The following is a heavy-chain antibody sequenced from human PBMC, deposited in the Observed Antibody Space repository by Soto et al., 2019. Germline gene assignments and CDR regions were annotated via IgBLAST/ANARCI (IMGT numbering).Heavy chain of an antibody. D-gene: IGHD4-17*01. V-gene: IGHV3-33*01. CDR2: IWYDGSNK. J-gene: IGHJ2*01. CDR1: GFTFSGYG. Sequence: GGSLRLSCAASGFTFSGYGMHWVRQAPGKGLEWVAVIWYDGSNKYYADSVKGRFTISRDNSKNTLYLQMNSLRAEDTAVYYCARDPNAYGDYGPGQWYFDLWGRGTLVTVSS. CDR3: ARDPNAYGDYGPGQWYFDL.